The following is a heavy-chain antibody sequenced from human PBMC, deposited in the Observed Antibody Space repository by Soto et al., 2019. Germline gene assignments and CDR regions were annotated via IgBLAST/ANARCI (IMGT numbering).Heavy chain of an antibody. CDR1: GYTFTGYY. CDR3: VRELMLRPGGVDAFDI. D-gene: IGHD2-8*01. CDR2: INPNSGDT. Sequence: ASLKVSCKASGYTFTGYYMHWVRQAPGQGLEWMGWINPNSGDTNYAQKFQGWVTMTRDTSISTAYMELSRLRSDHTAVYYCVRELMLRPGGVDAFDIWGEGTRVTVSS. J-gene: IGHJ3*02. V-gene: IGHV1-2*04.